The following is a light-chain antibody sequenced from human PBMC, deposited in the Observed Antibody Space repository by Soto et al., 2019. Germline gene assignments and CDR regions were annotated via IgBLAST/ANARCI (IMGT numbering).Light chain of an antibody. CDR1: SSDVGSYNL. CDR2: EVS. CDR3: CSYAGSSTFSYV. V-gene: IGLV2-23*02. J-gene: IGLJ1*01. Sequence: QSVLTQPASVSGSPGQSITISCTGTSSDVGSYNLVSWYQQLPGKSPKLMIYEVSKRPSGVSNRFSGSKSGNTASLTISGLQAEDEADYYCCSYAGSSTFSYVFGTGTKVTVL.